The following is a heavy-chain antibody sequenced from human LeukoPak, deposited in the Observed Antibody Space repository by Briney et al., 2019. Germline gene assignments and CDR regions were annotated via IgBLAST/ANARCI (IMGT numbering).Heavy chain of an antibody. V-gene: IGHV4-59*12. Sequence: SETLSLTCTVSGDSMTSYYWSWIRQPPGKGLEWIGNIYYTGGTYYSPSLKSRVTMSVDTSKNQFSLKLSSVTAADTAVYYCAREEPYYYDSSGYPDWGQGTLVTVSS. J-gene: IGHJ4*02. CDR3: AREEPYYYDSSGYPD. CDR1: GDSMTSYY. D-gene: IGHD3-22*01. CDR2: IYYTGGT.